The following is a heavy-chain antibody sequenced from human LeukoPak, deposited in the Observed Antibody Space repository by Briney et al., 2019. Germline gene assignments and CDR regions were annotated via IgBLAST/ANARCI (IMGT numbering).Heavy chain of an antibody. V-gene: IGHV3-7*01. CDR2: IKTDGSEK. J-gene: IGHJ1*01. D-gene: IGHD3-22*01. Sequence: PGGSLRLSCEGSGFTFSNYWMGLVRQAPGKGLQWVANIKTDGSEKYYVDSVKGRFTISRDTAKNSLYLQMNSLRAEDTAVYYCATYSSLNRREFQYWGQGTLLTVSS. CDR3: ATYSSLNRREFQY. CDR1: GFTFSNYW.